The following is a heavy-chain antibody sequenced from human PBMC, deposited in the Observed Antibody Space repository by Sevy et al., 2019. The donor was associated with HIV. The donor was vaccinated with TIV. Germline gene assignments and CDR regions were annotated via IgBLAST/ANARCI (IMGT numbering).Heavy chain of an antibody. Sequence: GESLKTSCKSSGYSFTSYWIGWVRQMPGKGLEWMGIIYPGDSENRYRPSFQGQFTITAEKSINTAYLQWSSLKASDMAVYYCARDRVGYWRRTSCSGVDYWGQGTTVTVSS. CDR1: GYSFTSYW. CDR2: IYPGDSEN. D-gene: IGHD2-2*01. CDR3: ARDRVGYWRRTSCSGVDY. V-gene: IGHV5-51*01. J-gene: IGHJ4*02.